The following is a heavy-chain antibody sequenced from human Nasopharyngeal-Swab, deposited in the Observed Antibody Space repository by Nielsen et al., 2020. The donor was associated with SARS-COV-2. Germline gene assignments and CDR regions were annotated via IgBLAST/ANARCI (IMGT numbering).Heavy chain of an antibody. D-gene: IGHD1-26*01. V-gene: IGHV4-39*01. J-gene: IGHJ3*02. CDR1: GGSISSSSYY. CDR2: IYYSGST. Sequence: SETLSLTCTVSGGSISSSSYYWGWIRQPPGKGLEWIGSIYYSGSTYYNPSLKSRVTISVDTSKNQFSLKLSSVTAADTAVYYCARREIKWELLVDIWGQGTMVTVSS. CDR3: ARREIKWELLVDI.